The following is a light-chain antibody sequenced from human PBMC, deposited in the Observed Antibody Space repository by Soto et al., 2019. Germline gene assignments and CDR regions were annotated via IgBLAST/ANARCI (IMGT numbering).Light chain of an antibody. CDR2: DAS. Sequence: VLTQSPATLSLSPGGRATLSCRASQNINRYLAWYHQKPGQPPRLLIYDASTRATGTPARFSGSGSGTDFTLTISSLEPEDFAVYYCQQRSNWPITFGQGTRLE. CDR1: QNINRY. V-gene: IGKV3-11*01. CDR3: QQRSNWPIT. J-gene: IGKJ5*01.